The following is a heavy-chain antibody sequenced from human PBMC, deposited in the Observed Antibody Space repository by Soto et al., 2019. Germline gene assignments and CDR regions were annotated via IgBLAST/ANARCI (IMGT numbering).Heavy chain of an antibody. J-gene: IGHJ5*02. Sequence: PSETLSLTCTVSGASIGSGGYYWGWIRQHPGKGLEWIGYIYYSGSTYYNPSLKSRVALSVDTFKNQFSLKLSSVTAADTAVYYCAREPSPWGQGTLVTVSS. CDR3: AREPSP. V-gene: IGHV4-31*03. CDR1: GASIGSGGYY. CDR2: IYYSGST.